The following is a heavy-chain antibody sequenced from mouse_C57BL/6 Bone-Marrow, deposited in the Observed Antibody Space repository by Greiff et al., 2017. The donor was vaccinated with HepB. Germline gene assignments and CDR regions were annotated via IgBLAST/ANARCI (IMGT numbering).Heavy chain of an antibody. J-gene: IGHJ1*03. Sequence: QVQLQQPGAELVRPGSSVKLSCKASGYTFTSYWMHWVKQRPIQGLEWIGNIDPSDSETHYNQKFKDKATLTVDKSSSTAYMQLSSLTSEDSAVYYCARKDDLLWYPHWYFDVWGTGTTVTVSS. CDR1: GYTFTSYW. D-gene: IGHD2-1*01. V-gene: IGHV1-52*01. CDR2: IDPSDSET. CDR3: ARKDDLLWYPHWYFDV.